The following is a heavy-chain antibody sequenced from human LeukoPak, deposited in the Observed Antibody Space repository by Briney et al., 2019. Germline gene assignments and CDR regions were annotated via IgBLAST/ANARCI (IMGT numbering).Heavy chain of an antibody. V-gene: IGHV1-2*02. J-gene: IGHJ5*02. CDR1: GYTFTGYY. CDR2: INASSGGT. D-gene: IGHD3-10*01. CDR3: ARALGYGSGSYSQPLNWFDP. Sequence: ASVKVSCKASGYTFTGYYMHWVRQAPGQGLEWMGWINASSGGTKFAQKFQGRVTMTSDTSISAAYMELSRLRSDDTAVYYCARALGYGSGSYSQPLNWFDPWGQGTLVTVPS.